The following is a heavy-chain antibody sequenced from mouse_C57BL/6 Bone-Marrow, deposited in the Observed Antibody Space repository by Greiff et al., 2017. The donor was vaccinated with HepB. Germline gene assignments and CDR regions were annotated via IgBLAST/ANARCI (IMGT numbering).Heavy chain of an antibody. V-gene: IGHV5-4*01. Sequence: EVQLVESGGGLVKPGGSLKLSCAASGFTFSSYAMSWVRQTPEKRLEWVATISDGGSYTYYPDNVKGRFTISRDNAKNNLYLQMSHLKSEDTAMYYCARDGVIVTTLYYYAMDYWGQGTSVTVSS. CDR1: GFTFSSYA. CDR2: ISDGGSYT. D-gene: IGHD2-5*01. CDR3: ARDGVIVTTLYYYAMDY. J-gene: IGHJ4*01.